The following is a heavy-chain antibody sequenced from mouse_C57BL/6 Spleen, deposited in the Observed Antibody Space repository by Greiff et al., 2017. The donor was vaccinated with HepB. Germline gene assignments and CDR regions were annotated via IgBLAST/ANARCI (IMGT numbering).Heavy chain of an antibody. CDR3: ARQGANWAHFDY. D-gene: IGHD4-1*01. V-gene: IGHV5-15*01. Sequence: EVKLMESGGGLVQPGGSLKLSCAASGFTFSDYGMAWVRQAPRKGREWVAFISNVAYSIYYADTVTGRFTISRDNAKNTLYLEMSSLRSEATAMYYCARQGANWAHFDYWGQGTTLTVSS. J-gene: IGHJ2*01. CDR1: GFTFSDYG. CDR2: ISNVAYSI.